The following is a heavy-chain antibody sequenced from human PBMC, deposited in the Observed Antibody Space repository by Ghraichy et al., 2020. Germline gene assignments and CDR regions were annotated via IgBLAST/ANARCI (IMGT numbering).Heavy chain of an antibody. Sequence: GSLRLSCAASGFTFSSYSMKWVRQAPGKGLEWVSSISSSGSYIYYAESAKGRFTISRDNAKNSLYLQMNSLRAEDTAVYYCARVRYSGSYYFDYWGQGTLVTVSS. CDR2: ISSSGSYI. J-gene: IGHJ4*02. V-gene: IGHV3-21*01. D-gene: IGHD1-26*01. CDR3: ARVRYSGSYYFDY. CDR1: GFTFSSYS.